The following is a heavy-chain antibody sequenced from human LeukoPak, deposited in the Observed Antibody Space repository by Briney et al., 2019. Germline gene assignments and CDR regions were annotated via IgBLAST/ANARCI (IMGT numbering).Heavy chain of an antibody. D-gene: IGHD4-11*01. CDR3: ARGGSLTTVTPYYYYYGMDV. V-gene: IGHV6-1*01. J-gene: IGHJ6*02. CDR1: GDSVSSNSAA. Sequence: SQTLSLTCAISGDSVSSNSAAWNWIRQSPSRGLEWLGRTYYRSKWYNDYAVSVKSRITINPDTSKNQFSLQLNSVTPEDTAVYYCARGGSLTTVTPYYYYYGMDVWGQGTTVTVSS. CDR2: TYYRSKWYN.